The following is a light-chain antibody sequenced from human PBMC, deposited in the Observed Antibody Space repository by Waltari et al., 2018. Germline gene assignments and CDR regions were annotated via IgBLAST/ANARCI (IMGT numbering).Light chain of an antibody. CDR2: YDS. J-gene: IGLJ1*01. CDR3: QVWHPDIDPGV. CDR1: NIGSYS. V-gene: IGLV3-21*04. Sequence: SYVLTQPPSVSVAPGKTARITCGGDNIGSYSVHWYQQKPRQAPVLVIFYDSDRPSGIPARFSGSNSGNTATLTITSVEAGDEARYYCQVWHPDIDPGVFGTGTEVTVL.